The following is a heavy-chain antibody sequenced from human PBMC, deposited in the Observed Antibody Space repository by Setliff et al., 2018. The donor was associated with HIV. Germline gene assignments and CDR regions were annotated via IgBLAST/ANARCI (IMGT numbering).Heavy chain of an antibody. CDR3: ARGESWAWELHAV. CDR2: INHSGST. V-gene: IGHV4-34*01. Sequence: LSLTCAVYGGSFSSYYWIWTRQPPGKGLEWIGEINHSGSTAYNPSLKSRVTISVDTSKNQFSLKLNSVTAADTAVYYCARGESWAWELHAVWGQGTLVTVSS. CDR1: GGSFSSYY. D-gene: IGHD3-10*01. J-gene: IGHJ4*02.